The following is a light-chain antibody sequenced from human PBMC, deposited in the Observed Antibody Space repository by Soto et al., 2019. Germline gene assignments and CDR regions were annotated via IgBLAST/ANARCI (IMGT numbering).Light chain of an antibody. J-gene: IGKJ1*01. CDR3: QQYDSLTWT. CDR2: DTS. CDR1: QDISIY. V-gene: IGKV1-33*01. Sequence: DIQMTQSPSSLSASVGDRVTITCLASQDISIYLNWYQQKLGKAPKLLIYDTSTLGAGVPARFSGSGSGRVFTLTINSLQPEDLATYYCQQYDSLTWTFGQGTRVEVK.